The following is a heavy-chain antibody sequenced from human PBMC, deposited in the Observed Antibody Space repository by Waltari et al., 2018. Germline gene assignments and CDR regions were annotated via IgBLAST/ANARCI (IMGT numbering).Heavy chain of an antibody. V-gene: IGHV3-30*10. Sequence: QVHLVESGGGVVQPGGSLRLSCSATGFSSTTSALPWVRQAPGKGLEWLTIVSFDENIKYYTDSVKGRFTVSRDNSKYMLFLQMNDLRPEDTAIYYCARATTYYDTSGANYWGQGTLVTVSS. CDR1: GFSSTTSA. D-gene: IGHD3-22*01. CDR2: VSFDENIK. J-gene: IGHJ4*02. CDR3: ARATTYYDTSGANY.